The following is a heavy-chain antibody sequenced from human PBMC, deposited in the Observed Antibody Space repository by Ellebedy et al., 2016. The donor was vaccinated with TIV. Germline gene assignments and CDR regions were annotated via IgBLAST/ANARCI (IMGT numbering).Heavy chain of an antibody. Sequence: MPSETLSLTCIVSGGSISGYYWSWIRQPPGKRLEWIGFMFYSGFTNYNPSLKSRVTISVDTSRNQFPLKLSSVTAADTAVYYCARERLDSSGRYFDYWGQGTLVTVSS. V-gene: IGHV4-59*01. D-gene: IGHD6-25*01. CDR3: ARERLDSSGRYFDY. CDR1: GGSISGYY. J-gene: IGHJ4*02. CDR2: MFYSGFT.